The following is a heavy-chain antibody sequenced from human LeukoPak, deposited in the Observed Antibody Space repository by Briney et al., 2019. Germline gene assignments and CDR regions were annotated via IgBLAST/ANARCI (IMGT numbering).Heavy chain of an antibody. J-gene: IGHJ5*02. CDR1: GGSFSGYY. Sequence: KPSETLSLTCAVCGGSFSGYYWSWIRQPPGKGLEWIGEINHSGSTNYNPSLKSRVTISVDTSKNQFSLKLSSVTAADTAVYYCARGGGRYYYGSGKWFDPWGQGTLVTVSS. D-gene: IGHD3-10*01. CDR3: ARGGGRYYYGSGKWFDP. CDR2: INHSGST. V-gene: IGHV4-34*01.